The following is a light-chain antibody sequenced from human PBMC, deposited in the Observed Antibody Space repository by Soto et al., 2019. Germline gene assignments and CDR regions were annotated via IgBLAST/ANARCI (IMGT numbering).Light chain of an antibody. CDR2: WAS. CDR3: QQYYIFPLT. V-gene: IGKV4-1*01. CDR1: QSVFYSSNNKNY. J-gene: IGKJ4*01. Sequence: DIGVTRTQDSQTASLGVTATINCKSSQSVFYSSNNKNYLAWYQQKPGQPPKLLIYWASTRESGVPDRFSGSGSGTDFSLTITGLQAEDVAVYYCQQYYIFPLTFGGGTKVDIK.